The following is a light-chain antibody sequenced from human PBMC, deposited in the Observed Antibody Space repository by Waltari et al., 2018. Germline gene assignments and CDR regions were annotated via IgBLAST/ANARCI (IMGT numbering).Light chain of an antibody. J-gene: IGKJ1*01. V-gene: IGKV3-20*01. CDR1: QGVNTY. Sequence: SCRANQGVNTYLAWYHQKPGHAPRLLIYGAYTRAASIPDRFSGSGSGTDFSLTISRLEAEDFAVYYCQHHVRLPATFGQGTKVEIK. CDR3: QHHVRLPAT. CDR2: GAY.